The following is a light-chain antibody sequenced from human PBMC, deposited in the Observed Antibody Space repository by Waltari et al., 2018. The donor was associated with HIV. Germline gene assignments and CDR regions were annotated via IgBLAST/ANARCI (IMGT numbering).Light chain of an antibody. CDR1: QSVSSY. CDR3: RQRSNWPTWT. CDR2: DAS. V-gene: IGKV3-11*01. Sequence: EVVLTQSPATLSLSPGERATLSCRASQSVSSYLAWYQQRPGQAPRLLIYDASNRATGIPARFSGSGSGTDFTLTISSLESEDFAVYYCRQRSNWPTWTFGQGTKVEIK. J-gene: IGKJ1*01.